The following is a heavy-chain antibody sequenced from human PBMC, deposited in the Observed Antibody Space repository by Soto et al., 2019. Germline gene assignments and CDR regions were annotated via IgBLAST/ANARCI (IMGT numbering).Heavy chain of an antibody. CDR1: GGSISTYY. CDR2: IYYTGTT. Sequence: SETLSLTCTVSGGSISTYYWSWIRQPPGKGLEWIGYIYYTGTTNYNPSLKSRLTISVDTSKSQFSLRLSSVTAADTAVYYCARVVEYSGNDREWAFDIWGQGTMVTVSS. J-gene: IGHJ3*02. D-gene: IGHD5-12*01. CDR3: ARVVEYSGNDREWAFDI. V-gene: IGHV4-59*01.